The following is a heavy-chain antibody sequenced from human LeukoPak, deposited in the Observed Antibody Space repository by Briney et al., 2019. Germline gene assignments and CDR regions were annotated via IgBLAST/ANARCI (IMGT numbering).Heavy chain of an antibody. CDR3: ARDSSGSFSFDY. CDR1: GYSISSGYY. V-gene: IGHV4-38-2*02. CDR2: IYHSGST. D-gene: IGHD6-13*01. Sequence: SETLSLTCTVSGYSISSGYYWGWIRQPPGKGLEWIGSIYHSGSTYYNPSLKSRVTISVDTSKNQFSLKLSSVTAADTAVYYCARDSSGSFSFDYWGQGTLVTVSS. J-gene: IGHJ4*02.